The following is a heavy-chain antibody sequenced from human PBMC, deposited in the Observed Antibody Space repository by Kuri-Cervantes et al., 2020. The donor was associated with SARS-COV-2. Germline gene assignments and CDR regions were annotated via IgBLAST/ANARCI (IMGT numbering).Heavy chain of an antibody. Sequence: GESLKISCAASGFSFTDAWMTWVRQAPGKGLEWVGRIKSKADGGTRDYAAPVKGRFTISRDDSKSIAYLQMNSLKTEDTAVYYCTSGYSSSWPYYYYYYMDVWGKGTTVTVSS. CDR2: IKSKADGGTR. J-gene: IGHJ6*03. D-gene: IGHD6-13*01. V-gene: IGHV3-15*01. CDR1: GFSFTDAW. CDR3: TSGYSSSWPYYYYYYMDV.